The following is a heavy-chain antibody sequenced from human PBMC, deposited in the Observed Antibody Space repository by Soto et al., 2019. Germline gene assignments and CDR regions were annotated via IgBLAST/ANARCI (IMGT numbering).Heavy chain of an antibody. CDR3: ASFGSKGGSFDI. J-gene: IGHJ3*02. D-gene: IGHD3-10*01. CDR1: GFTFSSYG. CDR2: IWYDGSNK. Sequence: QVQLVESGGGVVQPGRSLRLSCAASGFTFSSYGMHWVRQAPGKGLEWVAVIWYDGSNKYYADSVKGRFTISRDNSKNTLYLQMNSLRAEDTAVYYCASFGSKGGSFDIWGQGIMVTVSS. V-gene: IGHV3-33*01.